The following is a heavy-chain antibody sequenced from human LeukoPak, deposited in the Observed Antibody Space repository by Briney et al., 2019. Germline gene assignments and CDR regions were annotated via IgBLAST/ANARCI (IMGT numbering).Heavy chain of an antibody. CDR1: GFTVSSNY. V-gene: IGHV3-53*01. J-gene: IGHJ4*02. D-gene: IGHD1-26*01. Sequence: GGSLRLSCAASGFTVSSNYMSWVRQAPGKGLEWVSVIYSGGSTYYADSVKGRFTISRDNSKNTLYLQMNSLRAEGTAVYYCASSGGSYDWAAQDYWGQGTLVTVSS. CDR3: ASSGGSYDWAAQDY. CDR2: IYSGGST.